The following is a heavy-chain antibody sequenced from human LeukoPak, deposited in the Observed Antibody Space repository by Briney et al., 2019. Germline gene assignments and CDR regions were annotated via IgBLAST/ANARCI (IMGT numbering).Heavy chain of an antibody. J-gene: IGHJ5*02. CDR3: ARLCLYGYSGSYVGWFDP. CDR2: MNPNSGNT. CDR1: GGTFSSYA. V-gene: IGHV1-8*02. Sequence: GASVKVSCKASGGTFSSYAISWVRQATGQGLEWMGWMNPNSGNTGYAQKFQGRVTMTRNTSISTAYMELSSLRSEDTAVYYCARLCLYGYSGSYVGWFDPWGQGTLVTVSS. D-gene: IGHD1-26*01.